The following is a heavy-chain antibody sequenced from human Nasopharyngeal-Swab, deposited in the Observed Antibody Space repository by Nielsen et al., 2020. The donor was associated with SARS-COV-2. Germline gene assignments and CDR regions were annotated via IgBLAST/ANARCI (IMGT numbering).Heavy chain of an antibody. Sequence: GGSLRLSCAASGFTFSSYSMHWVRQAPGKGPEWLSSISSSSTYIYSADSVKGRFTISRDNTWNSLYLQMNSLRAEDTALYYCARREVGATFFDYWGQGTLVTVSS. J-gene: IGHJ4*02. CDR1: GFTFSSYS. CDR2: ISSSSTYI. CDR3: ARREVGATFFDY. D-gene: IGHD1-26*01. V-gene: IGHV3-21*01.